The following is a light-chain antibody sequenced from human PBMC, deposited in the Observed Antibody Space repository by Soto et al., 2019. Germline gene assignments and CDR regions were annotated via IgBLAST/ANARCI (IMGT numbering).Light chain of an antibody. Sequence: EIVMTQSPATLSVSPGERATLSCRASQSVSSNLAWYQQKPGQAPRLLIYGASTRATGIPARFSGSGSGTEFTLTNSSLQSEDFAVYYCQQDNNWYTFGQGKKLEIK. V-gene: IGKV3-15*01. J-gene: IGKJ2*01. CDR2: GAS. CDR3: QQDNNWYT. CDR1: QSVSSN.